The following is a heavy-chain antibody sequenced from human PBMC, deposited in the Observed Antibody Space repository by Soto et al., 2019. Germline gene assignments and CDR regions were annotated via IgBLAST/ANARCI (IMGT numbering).Heavy chain of an antibody. CDR1: GFTFSSYA. D-gene: IGHD3-9*01. CDR2: ISYDGSNK. CDR3: ARDEDYDILTAGTRFDY. Sequence: QVQLVESGGGVVQPGRSLRLSCAASGFTFSSYAMHWVRQAPGKGLEWVAVISYDGSNKYYADSVKGRFTISRDNSKNTLYLQMNSLRAEDTAVYYCARDEDYDILTAGTRFDYWGQGTLVTVSS. J-gene: IGHJ4*02. V-gene: IGHV3-30-3*01.